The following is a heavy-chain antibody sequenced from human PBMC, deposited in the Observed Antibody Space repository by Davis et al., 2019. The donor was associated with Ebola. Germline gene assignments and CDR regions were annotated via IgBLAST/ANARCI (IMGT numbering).Heavy chain of an antibody. V-gene: IGHV1-58*01. CDR2: IVVGSGNT. D-gene: IGHD1-14*01. J-gene: IGHJ6*02. CDR3: ARDLGGPGYYYYYGMDV. Sequence: SVKVSCKASGFTFTSSAVQWVRQARGQRLEWIGWIVVGSGNTNYAQKFQERVTITRDMSTSTAYMELSSLRSEDTAVYYCARDLGGPGYYYYYGMDVWGQGTTVTVSS. CDR1: GFTFTSSA.